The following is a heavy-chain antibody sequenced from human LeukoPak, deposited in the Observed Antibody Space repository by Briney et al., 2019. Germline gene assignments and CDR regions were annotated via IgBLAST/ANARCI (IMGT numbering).Heavy chain of an antibody. V-gene: IGHV1-2*02. CDR3: ARTYYYDAAFDY. J-gene: IGHJ4*02. CDR2: INPNSGGA. Sequence: ASVKVSCKASGYTFTGYYMHWVRQAPRQGLEWMGWINPNSGGANYAQKFQGRVTMTRDTSISTAYMELSRLRSDDTAVYYCARTYYYDAAFDYWGQGTLVTVSS. CDR1: GYTFTGYY. D-gene: IGHD3-22*01.